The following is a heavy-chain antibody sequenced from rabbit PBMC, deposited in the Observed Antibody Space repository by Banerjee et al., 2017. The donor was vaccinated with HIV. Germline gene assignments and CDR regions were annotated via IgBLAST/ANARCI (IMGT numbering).Heavy chain of an antibody. CDR2: ITYRGSA. V-gene: IGHV1S47*01. Sequence: EESGGGLVQPEGSLKLSCKASGFDFSSYAITWVRQAPGKGLEYIGYITYRGSAYYASWVNGRFTISRENTQNTLYLQLNSLTAADTATYFCARSNTYYGMDLWGPGTLVTVS. CDR3: ARSNTYYGMDL. J-gene: IGHJ6*01. CDR1: GFDFSSYA.